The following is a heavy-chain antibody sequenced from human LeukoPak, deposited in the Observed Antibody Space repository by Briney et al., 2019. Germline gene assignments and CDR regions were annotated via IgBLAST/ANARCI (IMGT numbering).Heavy chain of an antibody. CDR1: GYTFTYRY. CDR2: ITPFNGNT. D-gene: IGHD6-19*01. CDR3: ARAGSGWYGVFFDY. V-gene: IGHV1-45*02. Sequence: GAPVRVSCKASGYTFTYRYLHWVRQAPGQALEWMGWITPFNGNTNYAQKFQDRVTITRDRSMSTAYMELSSLRSEDTAVYYCARAGSGWYGVFFDYWGQGTLVTVSS. J-gene: IGHJ4*02.